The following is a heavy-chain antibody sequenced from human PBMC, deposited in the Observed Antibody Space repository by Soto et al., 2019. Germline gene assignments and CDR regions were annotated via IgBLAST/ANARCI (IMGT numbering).Heavy chain of an antibody. CDR3: ARAGSSFHYYGMDV. CDR2: IYTSGST. D-gene: IGHD6-13*01. Sequence: SETLSLTCTVSGCNISSYYWSWIRQPAGKGLEWIGRIYTSGSTNYNPSLKSRVTMSVDTSKNQFSLKLSSVTAADTAVYYCARAGSSFHYYGMDVWGQGTTVTVSS. V-gene: IGHV4-4*07. J-gene: IGHJ6*02. CDR1: GCNISSYY.